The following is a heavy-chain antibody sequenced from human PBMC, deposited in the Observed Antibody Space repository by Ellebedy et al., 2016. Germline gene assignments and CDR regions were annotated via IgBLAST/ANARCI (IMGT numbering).Heavy chain of an antibody. CDR1: GFTFSSYG. CDR2: IWHDGSNK. J-gene: IGHJ4*02. Sequence: GGSLRLXXAASGFTFSSYGMQWVRQAPGKGLECVAVIWHDGSNKYYADTVKGRFTISRDNSKNTLYLQMDSLRAEDTAVYYCASYFGTAPPYYWGQGTLVTVSS. CDR3: ASYFGTAPPYY. D-gene: IGHD3-9*01. V-gene: IGHV3-33*01.